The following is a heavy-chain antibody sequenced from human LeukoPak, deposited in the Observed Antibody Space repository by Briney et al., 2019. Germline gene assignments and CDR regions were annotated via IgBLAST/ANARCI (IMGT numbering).Heavy chain of an antibody. CDR3: ARDDYNTLGYNFHY. J-gene: IGHJ4*02. V-gene: IGHV3-9*01. Sequence: GGSLRLSCAASGFTFDDYAMHWVRRAPGQGLEWVTGINWDNDGIVYAASVRGRFTVSRDNAKNTLYLQMNRLRPEDTTFYYCARDDYNTLGYNFHYWGQGTLVTVSS. D-gene: IGHD1-1*01. CDR2: INWDNDGI. CDR1: GFTFDDYA.